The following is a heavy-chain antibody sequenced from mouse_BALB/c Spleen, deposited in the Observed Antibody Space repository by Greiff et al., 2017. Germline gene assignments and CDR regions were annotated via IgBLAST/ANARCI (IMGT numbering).Heavy chain of an antibody. CDR2: IRNKANGYTT. V-gene: IGHV7-3*02. Sequence: EVKLMESGGGLVQPGGSLRLSCATSGFTFTDYYMSWVRQPPGKALEWLGFIRNKANGYTTAYSASVKGRFTISRDNSQSILYLQMNTLRAEDSATYYCARDLYGSAWFAYWGQGTLVTVSA. CDR3: ARDLYGSAWFAY. D-gene: IGHD1-1*01. J-gene: IGHJ3*01. CDR1: GFTFTDYY.